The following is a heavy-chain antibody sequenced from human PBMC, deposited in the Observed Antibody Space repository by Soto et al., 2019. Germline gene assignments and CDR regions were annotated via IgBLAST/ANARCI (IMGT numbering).Heavy chain of an antibody. CDR2: ISAHNGNT. V-gene: IGHV1-18*01. CDR1: GYGFTTYG. Sequence: QVHLVQYGAEVKKPGASVKVSCKGSGYGFTTYGITWVRQAPGQGLEWMAWISAHNGNTNYAQKHQGRVTVTRETSTSTAYMELRSLRSDDTAVYYCARGRYGDYWGQGALVSVSS. J-gene: IGHJ4*02. D-gene: IGHD1-1*01. CDR3: ARGRYGDY.